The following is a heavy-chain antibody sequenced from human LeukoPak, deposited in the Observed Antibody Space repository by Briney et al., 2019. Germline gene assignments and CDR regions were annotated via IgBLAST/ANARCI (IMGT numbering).Heavy chain of an antibody. Sequence: GGSLRLSCAASGFTFNSYAMSWVRQAPGKGLEWVSVISSSGGSTFYADTVKGRFTISRDNSKDTLYLQMNSLRADDTAVYYCARYPYNDGDYTRESGYWGQGILVTVSS. D-gene: IGHD4-17*01. V-gene: IGHV3-23*01. J-gene: IGHJ4*02. CDR1: GFTFNSYA. CDR3: ARYPYNDGDYTRESGY. CDR2: ISSSGGST.